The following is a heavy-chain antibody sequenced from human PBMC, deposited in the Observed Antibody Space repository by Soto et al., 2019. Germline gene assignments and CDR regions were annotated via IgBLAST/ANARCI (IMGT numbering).Heavy chain of an antibody. Sequence: SETLSLTCTVSGGSISSYYWSWIRQPPGKGLEWIGYIYYSGSTNYNPSLKSRVTISVDTSKNQFSLKLSSVTAADTAVYYCASLRGQNFDYWGQGTLVTVSS. CDR3: ASLRGQNFDY. J-gene: IGHJ4*02. CDR2: IYYSGST. V-gene: IGHV4-59*01. CDR1: GGSISSYY.